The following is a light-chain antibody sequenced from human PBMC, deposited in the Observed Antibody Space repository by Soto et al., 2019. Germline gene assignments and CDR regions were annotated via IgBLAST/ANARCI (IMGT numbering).Light chain of an antibody. CDR3: QHYGTTPWT. CDR2: GAS. J-gene: IGKJ1*01. Sequence: ETVLTQSPGTLSLSPGERVTLSCRASQSVCSRCLAWYQQKPGQSPRLLIYGASSRATGIPDRISGSGSGTDFTLTISSLEPEDFAVYYCQHYGTTPWTFGQGTKVGIK. CDR1: QSVCSRC. V-gene: IGKV3-20*01.